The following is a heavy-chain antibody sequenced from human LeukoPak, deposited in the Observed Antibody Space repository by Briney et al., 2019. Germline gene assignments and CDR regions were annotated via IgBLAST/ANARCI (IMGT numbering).Heavy chain of an antibody. CDR3: VRVAPLWVTTI. D-gene: IGHD4-17*01. Sequence: SETLSLTSTVSGGSISSVYWSWIRQPPGQGLEWIGYILYGRNTNYNPSLKSRVTISLDTSKNQLTRKLSAVTAADSAVYYYVRVAPLWVTTIWGQGTMVTVSS. CDR2: ILYGRNT. V-gene: IGHV4-59*01. J-gene: IGHJ3*02. CDR1: GGSISSVY.